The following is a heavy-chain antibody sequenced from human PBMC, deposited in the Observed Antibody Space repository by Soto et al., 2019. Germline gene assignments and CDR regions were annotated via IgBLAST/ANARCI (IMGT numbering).Heavy chain of an antibody. CDR1: GDSVSSSSVA. D-gene: IGHD2-8*01. CDR2: TYYRSKWSN. Sequence: PSQTLSLTCAISGDSVSSSSVAWNWIRQSPSRGLEWLGRTYYRSKWSNDYAVSVESRITINPDTSKNQFSLQLDSVTPDDTAVYYCARLIXNSWLDSWGQGTLVTVSS. J-gene: IGHJ5*01. V-gene: IGHV6-1*01. CDR3: ARLIXNSWLDS.